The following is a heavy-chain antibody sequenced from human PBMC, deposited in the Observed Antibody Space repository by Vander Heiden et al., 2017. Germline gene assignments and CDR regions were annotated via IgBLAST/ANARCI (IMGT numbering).Heavy chain of an antibody. J-gene: IGHJ6*02. Sequence: VQLLASGGGLVQPGASVRLSCSTSGFTFSSYALSWVRQAPGKGLEWIAGISASGDGTNYADSVKGRFTISRDRSERTLSLEMNSLRADDTAVYYCTNPVGDSTGMDVWGQGTTVTVSS. CDR1: GFTFSSYA. D-gene: IGHD2-21*01. V-gene: IGHV3-23*01. CDR3: TNPVGDSTGMDV. CDR2: ISASGDGT.